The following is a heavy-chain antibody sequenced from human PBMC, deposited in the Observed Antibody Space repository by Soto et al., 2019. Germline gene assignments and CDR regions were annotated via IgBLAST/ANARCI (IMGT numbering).Heavy chain of an antibody. CDR3: ARHSPDFDWLSQFDY. V-gene: IGHV4-59*08. CDR1: DGSISSYY. D-gene: IGHD3-9*01. CDR2: IYYFGST. Sequence: SETLSLTCTVSDGSISSYYWSWIRQPPGMGLEWIVYIYYFGSTNYNPSLKSRVTISVDTFKNQFSLRLSSVTAADTAVYYCARHSPDFDWLSQFDYWGQGTLVTVSS. J-gene: IGHJ4*02.